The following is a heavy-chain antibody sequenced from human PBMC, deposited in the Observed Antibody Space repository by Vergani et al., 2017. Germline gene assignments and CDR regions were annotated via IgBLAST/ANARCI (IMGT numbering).Heavy chain of an antibody. D-gene: IGHD3-10*01. CDR3: ARRVRASGPLYYYYYMDV. CDR1: GFTFSSYA. Sequence: QVQLVESGGGVVQPGRSLRLSCAASGFTFSSYAMHWVRQAPGKGLEWVAGISYDGSNKYYADSVKGRFTISRDNSKNTLYLQMNSLRAEDTAVYYCARRVRASGPLYYYYYMDVWGKGTTVTVSS. J-gene: IGHJ6*03. CDR2: ISYDGSNK. V-gene: IGHV3-30-3*01.